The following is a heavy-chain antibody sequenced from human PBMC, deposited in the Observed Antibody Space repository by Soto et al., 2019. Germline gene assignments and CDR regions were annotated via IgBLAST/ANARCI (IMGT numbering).Heavy chain of an antibody. Sequence: EVPLVESGGGLVQPGGSLRLSCAASGFTFSSYSMNWVRQAPGKGLEWVSYISSSSSTVYYADSVKGRFTISRDNAKHSLYLQMNSLRAGDTAVYDCAIEVFYYSYGMDVWGQGTTVTVSS. V-gene: IGHV3-48*01. D-gene: IGHD2-8*01. CDR2: ISSSSSTV. CDR3: AIEVFYYSYGMDV. J-gene: IGHJ6*02. CDR1: GFTFSSYS.